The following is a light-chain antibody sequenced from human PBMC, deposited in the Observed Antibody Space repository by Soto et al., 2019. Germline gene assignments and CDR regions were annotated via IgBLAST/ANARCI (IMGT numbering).Light chain of an antibody. CDR2: DVT. CDR3: SSFTSSNTYV. V-gene: IGLV2-18*02. J-gene: IGLJ1*01. CDR1: SSDVGTYNR. Sequence: QSALTQPPSVSGSPGQSVAISCTGTSSDVGTYNRVSWYQQPPGTAPKLMIYDVTNRPSGVPDRFSGSKSGNTPSLTISGLQAEDEADYYCSSFTSSNTYVFGTGTKLTVL.